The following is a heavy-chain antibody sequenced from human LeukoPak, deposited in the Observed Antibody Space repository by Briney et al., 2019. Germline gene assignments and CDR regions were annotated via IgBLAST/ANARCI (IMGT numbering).Heavy chain of an antibody. CDR3: ARALIVGATEFDY. V-gene: IGHV3-21*01. D-gene: IGHD1-26*01. CDR2: ISSSSSYI. Sequence: GGSLRLSCAASGFTFSSYSMNWVCQAPGKGLEWVSSISSSSSYIYYADSVKGRFTISRDNAKNSLYLQMNSLRAEDTAVYYCARALIVGATEFDYWGQGTLVTVSS. CDR1: GFTFSSYS. J-gene: IGHJ4*02.